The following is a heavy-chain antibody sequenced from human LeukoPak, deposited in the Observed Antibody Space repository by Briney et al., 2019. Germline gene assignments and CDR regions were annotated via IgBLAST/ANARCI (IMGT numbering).Heavy chain of an antibody. CDR1: GYSFTSHW. D-gene: IGHD6-13*01. V-gene: IGHV5-51*01. Sequence: GESLKISCKGSGYGSGYSFTSHWIAWVRQMPGKGLEWMGVIYPDDSETRYRASFQGQVTISVDKSINTAYLQWSSLKASDTAIYFCARPMFSNTWYGHFDSWGQGALVTVSS. J-gene: IGHJ4*02. CDR3: ARPMFSNTWYGHFDS. CDR2: IYPDDSET.